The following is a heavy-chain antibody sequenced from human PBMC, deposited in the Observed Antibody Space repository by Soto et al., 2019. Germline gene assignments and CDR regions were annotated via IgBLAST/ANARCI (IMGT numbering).Heavy chain of an antibody. Sequence: GASVKVPCKASGYTFSGYYIHWLLEAPGQGLEWMGWINPNSGGTNYAQKFQGRVTVTRDTPTSTAYMELSRLTSDDTAVYYCARSLTEGYCTITGCYTRPLYGMDVWGQGTTVTVSS. V-gene: IGHV1-2*02. CDR3: ARSLTEGYCTITGCYTRPLYGMDV. D-gene: IGHD2-2*02. CDR1: GYTFSGYY. CDR2: INPNSGGT. J-gene: IGHJ6*02.